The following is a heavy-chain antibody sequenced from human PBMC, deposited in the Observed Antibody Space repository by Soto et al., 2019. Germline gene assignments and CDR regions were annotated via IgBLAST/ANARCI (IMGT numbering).Heavy chain of an antibody. Sequence: GGSLRLSCAASGFTFSSYSMNWVRQAPGKGLEWVSYISSSRSTIYYADSVKGRFTISRDNAKNSLYLQMNSLRDEDTAAYYFAKDQQLRPLYYYYYYMDVWGKGTTVTVSS. V-gene: IGHV3-48*02. CDR1: GFTFSSYS. J-gene: IGHJ6*03. CDR2: ISSSRSTI. CDR3: AKDQQLRPLYYYYYYMDV. D-gene: IGHD1-1*01.